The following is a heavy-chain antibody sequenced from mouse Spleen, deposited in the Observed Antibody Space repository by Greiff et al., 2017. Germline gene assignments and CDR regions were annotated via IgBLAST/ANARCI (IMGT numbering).Heavy chain of an antibody. Sequence: EVHLVESGGGLVKPGGSLKLSCAASGFTFSDYYMYWVRQTPEKRLEWVATISDGGSYTYYPDSVKGRFTISRDNAKNNLYLQMSSLKSEDTAMYYCARVNYGSSGYWYFDVWGAGTTVTVSS. J-gene: IGHJ1*01. D-gene: IGHD1-1*01. V-gene: IGHV5-4*02. CDR3: ARVNYGSSGYWYFDV. CDR2: ISDGGSYT. CDR1: GFTFSDYY.